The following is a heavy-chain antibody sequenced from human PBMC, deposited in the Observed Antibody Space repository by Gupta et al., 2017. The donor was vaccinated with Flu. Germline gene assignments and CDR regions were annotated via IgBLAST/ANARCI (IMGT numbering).Heavy chain of an antibody. J-gene: IGHJ3*02. CDR2: INHRGSN. CDR3: ASLEKWRVDAFDI. D-gene: IGHD1-26*01. CDR1: SGYY. Sequence: SGYYWSWIRQPPGKGLEWIGEINHRGSNNYNPSLKSRVTISVETAKNKCSLKLSSVTAADTDVYYCASLEKWRVDAFDIWGQGTMVTVSA. V-gene: IGHV4-34*01.